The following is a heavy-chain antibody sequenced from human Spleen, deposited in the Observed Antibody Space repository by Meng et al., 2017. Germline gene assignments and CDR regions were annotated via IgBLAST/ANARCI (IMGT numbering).Heavy chain of an antibody. CDR1: GYIFTSYD. CDR2: LGAHDGDT. V-gene: IGHV1-18*01. Sequence: QVQLVQSGSELKKPGASVKVSLKASGYIFTSYDMNWVRQAPGQGLEWMAWLGAHDGDTSHAPKFQGRVTVSADRPTATAYMELRSLRSDDTAVYYCARGTPGRSYSDYWGQGTLVTVSS. D-gene: IGHD3-10*01. CDR3: ARGTPGRSYSDY. J-gene: IGHJ4*02.